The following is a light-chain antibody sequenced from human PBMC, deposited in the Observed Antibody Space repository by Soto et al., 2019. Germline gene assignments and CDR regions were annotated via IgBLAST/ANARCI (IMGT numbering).Light chain of an antibody. Sequence: QSALTQPASVSGSPGQSITISCTGTSSDVGGYKYVSWYQQYPDKAPKLMIFEVSNRPSGVSHRFSGSKSGNTASLTISGLQAEDEADYYCSSYTTSSTWVFGGGTQLTVL. J-gene: IGLJ3*02. CDR2: EVS. CDR1: SSDVGGYKY. V-gene: IGLV2-14*01. CDR3: SSYTTSSTWV.